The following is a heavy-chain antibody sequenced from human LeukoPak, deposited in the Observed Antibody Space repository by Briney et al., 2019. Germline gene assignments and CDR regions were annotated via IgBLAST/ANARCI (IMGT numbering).Heavy chain of an antibody. V-gene: IGHV5-51*01. CDR1: GYSFTSYW. D-gene: IGHD6-13*01. CDR3: ARLYYSSSWYPGYFQH. Sequence: GESLKISCKGSGYSFTSYWIGWVRQMPGKGLEWMGIIYPGDSGTRYSLSFQGQVTISADKSISTAYLQWSSLKASDTAMYYCARLYYSSSWYPGYFQHWGQGTLVTVSS. CDR2: IYPGDSGT. J-gene: IGHJ1*01.